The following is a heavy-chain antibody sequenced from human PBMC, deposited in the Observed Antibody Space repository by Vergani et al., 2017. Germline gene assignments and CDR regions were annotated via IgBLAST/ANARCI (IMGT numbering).Heavy chain of an antibody. CDR1: GFSLSTSGMC. D-gene: IGHD3-22*01. V-gene: IGHV2-70*01. Sequence: QVTLRESGPALVKPTQTLTLTCTFSGFSLSTSGMCVSWIRQPPGKALEWLALIDWDDDKYYSTSLKTRLTISKDTSKNQVVLTMTNMDPVDTATYYCARIVSFGSSGYYYYFDYWGQGTLVTVSS. CDR3: ARIVSFGSSGYYYYFDY. CDR2: IDWDDDK. J-gene: IGHJ4*02.